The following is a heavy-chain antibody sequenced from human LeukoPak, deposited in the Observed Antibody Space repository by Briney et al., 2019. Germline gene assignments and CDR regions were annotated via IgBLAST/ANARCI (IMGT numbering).Heavy chain of an antibody. V-gene: IGHV1-69*05. J-gene: IGHJ4*02. Sequence: GASVKVSCKASGGTFSSYAISWVRQAPGQGLEWMGGIIPIFGTANYAQKFQGRVTITTDESTSTAYMELSSLRSEDTAVYYCARGGRELLDWGFDYWGQGTLVTVSS. D-gene: IGHD1-26*01. CDR2: IIPIFGTA. CDR3: ARGGRELLDWGFDY. CDR1: GGTFSSYA.